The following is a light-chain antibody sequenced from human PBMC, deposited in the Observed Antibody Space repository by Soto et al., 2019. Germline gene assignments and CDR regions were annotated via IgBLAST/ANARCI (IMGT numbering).Light chain of an antibody. CDR3: QQYNNWTIT. Sequence: EIVITQSPATPSVSPGERATLSCRASQSVSSNLAWYPQKPGQAPRLLIYGASPRETGIPAMFSGSGAGPECTLTISSLKYEDVAVDYCQQYNNWTITFGQGTRLEIK. J-gene: IGKJ5*01. CDR1: QSVSSN. CDR2: GAS. V-gene: IGKV3-15*01.